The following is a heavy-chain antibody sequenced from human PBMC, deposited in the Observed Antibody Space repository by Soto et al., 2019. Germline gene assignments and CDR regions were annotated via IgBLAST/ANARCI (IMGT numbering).Heavy chain of an antibody. CDR2: INHSGST. Sequence: QVQLQQWGAGLLKPSETLSLTCAVYGGSFSGYYWSWIRQPPGKGLEWIGDINHSGSTNYNPSLKSRVTISVDTSKNQFSLKLSSVTAADPAVYYCARGYIRVYGMDVCGQGTTVTVSS. D-gene: IGHD3-10*01. V-gene: IGHV4-34*01. CDR1: GGSFSGYY. CDR3: ARGYIRVYGMDV. J-gene: IGHJ6*02.